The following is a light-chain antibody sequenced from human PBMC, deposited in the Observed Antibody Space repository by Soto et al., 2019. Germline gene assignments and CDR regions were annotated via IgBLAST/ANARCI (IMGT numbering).Light chain of an antibody. Sequence: EIVLTQSPATLSLSPGEGATLSCRASQSISSYLAWYQQKPGQAPRLLIYDASSRATGIPARFSGSGSGTASTLTISRLEPEDFAVSYCQQRSDWPPWTFGQGTKVEIK. J-gene: IGKJ1*01. CDR3: QQRSDWPPWT. CDR1: QSISSY. V-gene: IGKV3-11*01. CDR2: DAS.